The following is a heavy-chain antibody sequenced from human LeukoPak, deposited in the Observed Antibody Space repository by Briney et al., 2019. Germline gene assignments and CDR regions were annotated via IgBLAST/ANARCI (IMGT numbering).Heavy chain of an antibody. CDR3: ARVGTAVAGSDNWFDP. CDR1: GYTFTSYY. J-gene: IGHJ5*02. D-gene: IGHD6-13*01. CDR2: ISAYNGNT. V-gene: IGHV1-18*04. Sequence: ASVKVSCKASGYTFTSYYMHWVRPAAGQGLEWMGWISAYNGNTNYAQKLQGRVTMTTDTSTSTAYMELRSLRSDDTAVYYCARVGTAVAGSDNWFDPWGQGTLVTVSS.